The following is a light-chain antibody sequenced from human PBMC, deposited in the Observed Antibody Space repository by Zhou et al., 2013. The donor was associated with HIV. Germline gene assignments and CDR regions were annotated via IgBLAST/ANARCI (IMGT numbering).Light chain of an antibody. V-gene: IGKV1-5*03. CDR2: MAS. J-gene: IGKJ3*01. CDR3: QQYSTFPII. Sequence: DIQMTQSPSTLSASVGDRVTITCRASQSISTWLAWFQLKPGKAPKLLIYMASKLATGVPSRFSGGGSGTEFTLTISSLQPDDFATYCCQQYSTFPIIFGPGTKVEIK. CDR1: QSISTW.